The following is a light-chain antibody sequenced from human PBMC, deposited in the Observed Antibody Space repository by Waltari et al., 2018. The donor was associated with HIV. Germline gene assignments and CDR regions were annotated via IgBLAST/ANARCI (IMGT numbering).Light chain of an antibody. CDR2: QVS. V-gene: IGKV2-30*01. CDR1: PSPMYSDGRSY. J-gene: IGKJ2*01. Sequence: VALNPSTLSLSVTLGQPASIPRRSHPSPMYSDGRSYLVWFTESPGRPPRRLIYQVSHRDFVVPGRFSGSGSDTYFTLMISRVEAEDAGIYFCRQVRHSPHTSGQRTRL. CDR3: RQVRHSPHT.